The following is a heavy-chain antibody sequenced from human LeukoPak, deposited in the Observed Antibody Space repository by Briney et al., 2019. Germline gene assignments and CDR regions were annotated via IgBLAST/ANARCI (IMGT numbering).Heavy chain of an antibody. D-gene: IGHD4-17*01. CDR3: ARQYFDPLHYGDYETPVLYYGMDV. Sequence: PSETPSLTCTVSGGSISSGGYYWTWIRQPPGKGLEYIGYVYNNGRTFYNPSLKSRVTMSADTSKKQFSLILTSVTAADTAVYYCARQYFDPLHYGDYETPVLYYGMDVWGQGTTVTVSS. CDR1: GGSISSGGYY. J-gene: IGHJ6*02. V-gene: IGHV4-61*08. CDR2: VYNNGRT.